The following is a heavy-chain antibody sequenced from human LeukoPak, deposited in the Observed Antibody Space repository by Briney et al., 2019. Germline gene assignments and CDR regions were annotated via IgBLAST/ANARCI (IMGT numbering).Heavy chain of an antibody. CDR2: ITSDGGST. Sequence: PGGSLRLSCSASGFTFSGYAMHWVRQAPGKGLEYVSAITSDGGSTYYADSMKGRFTISRDDSKNTLYLQMSSLRAEDTAVYYCVKSRASSWYVHDYWGRGTLVTVSS. D-gene: IGHD6-13*01. J-gene: IGHJ4*02. CDR3: VKSRASSWYVHDY. V-gene: IGHV3-64D*09. CDR1: GFTFSGYA.